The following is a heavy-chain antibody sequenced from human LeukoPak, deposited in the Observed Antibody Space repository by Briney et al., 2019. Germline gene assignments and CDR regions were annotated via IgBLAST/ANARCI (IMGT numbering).Heavy chain of an antibody. CDR3: AGRRSYRFDY. V-gene: IGHV4-4*09. J-gene: IGHJ4*02. CDR1: GGSISSYY. D-gene: IGHD1-26*01. Sequence: SETLSLTCTVSGGSISSYYWSWIRQPPGKGLEWIGYIYTSGSTNYNPSLKSRVTISVDTSKNQFSLKLSSVTAADTAVYYCAGRRSYRFDYWGQGTLVTVSS. CDR2: IYTSGST.